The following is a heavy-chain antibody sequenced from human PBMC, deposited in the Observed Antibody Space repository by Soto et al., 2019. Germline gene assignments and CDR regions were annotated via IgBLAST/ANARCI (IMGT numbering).Heavy chain of an antibody. CDR2: ISSSSSYI. V-gene: IGHV3-21*01. D-gene: IGHD4-17*01. CDR3: ARGSDYGDSFDP. J-gene: IGHJ5*02. Sequence: GSLRLSCAASGFTFSSYSMNWVRQAPGKGLEWVSSISSSSSYIYYADSVKGRFTISRDNAKNSLYLQMNSLRAEDTAVYYCARGSDYGDSFDPWGQGTLVTVSS. CDR1: GFTFSSYS.